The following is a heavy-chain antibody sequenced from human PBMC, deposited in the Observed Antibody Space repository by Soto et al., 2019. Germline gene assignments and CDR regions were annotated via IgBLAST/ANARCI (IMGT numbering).Heavy chain of an antibody. CDR1: GFTFSSYG. J-gene: IGHJ6*02. D-gene: IGHD2-15*01. CDR2: ISYDGSNK. Sequence: QVQLVESGGGVVQPGRSLRLSCAASGFTFSSYGMHWVRQAPGKGLEWVAVISYDGSNKYYADSVKGRFTISRDNSKNPLYLHMNSLRAEDTAVYYCAKGGVDIVVVVAANGMDVWGQGTTVTVSS. CDR3: AKGGVDIVVVVAANGMDV. V-gene: IGHV3-30*18.